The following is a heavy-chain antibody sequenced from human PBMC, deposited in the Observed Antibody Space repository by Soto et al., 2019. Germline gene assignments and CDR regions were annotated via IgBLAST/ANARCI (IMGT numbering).Heavy chain of an antibody. Sequence: GGSLRLSCAASGFTFSSYAMSWVRQAPGKGLEWVSAISGSGGSTYYADSVKGRFTISRDNSKNTLYLQMNSLRAEDTAVYYCAKGGFGSGYKFYCYYYGMDVWGQGTTVTVSS. CDR2: ISGSGGST. CDR1: GFTFSSYA. J-gene: IGHJ6*02. V-gene: IGHV3-23*01. CDR3: AKGGFGSGYKFYCYYYGMDV. D-gene: IGHD3-3*01.